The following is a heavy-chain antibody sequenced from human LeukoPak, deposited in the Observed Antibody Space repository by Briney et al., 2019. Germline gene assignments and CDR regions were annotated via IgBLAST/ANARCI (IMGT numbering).Heavy chain of an antibody. D-gene: IGHD1-26*01. Sequence: SETLSLTCTVSGDSTSSSTYYWDWIRQAPGKGLEWIGNIYDSGTTHYNPSLKSRVTISVDPSKHQFSLSLSSVTAADTAVYYCARGQGSGSSWAFDYWGQGTLVTVSS. J-gene: IGHJ4*02. CDR1: GDSTSSSTYY. CDR2: IYDSGTT. V-gene: IGHV4-39*07. CDR3: ARGQGSGSSWAFDY.